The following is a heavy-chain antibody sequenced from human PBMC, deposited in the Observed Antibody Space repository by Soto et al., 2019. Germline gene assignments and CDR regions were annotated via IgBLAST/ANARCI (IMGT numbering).Heavy chain of an antibody. CDR1: GGTFSSYA. D-gene: IGHD2-15*01. CDR3: AAGPLDGYCSGGSRYGAFDI. J-gene: IGHJ3*02. CDR2: IIPIFGTA. Sequence: QVQLVQSGAEVKKPGSSVKVSCKASGGTFSSYAISWVRQAPGQGLEWMGGIIPIFGTANYAQKFQGRVTITADESTSTAYMELSSLRSEDTAVYYCAAGPLDGYCSGGSRYGAFDIWGQGTMVTVSS. V-gene: IGHV1-69*01.